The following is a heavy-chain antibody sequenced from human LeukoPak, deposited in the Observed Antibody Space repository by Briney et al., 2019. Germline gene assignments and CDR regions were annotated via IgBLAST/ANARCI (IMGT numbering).Heavy chain of an antibody. V-gene: IGHV3-48*02. CDR2: ISSSISTI. CDR1: GFTFSSYS. D-gene: IGHD6-13*01. Sequence: PGGSLRLSCAASGFTFSSYSMNWVRQAPGKGLEWVSYISSSISTIYYADSVKGRFTISRDNAKNSLYLQMSSLRDEDTAVYYCARVTTAAGDYWGQGTLVTVSS. J-gene: IGHJ4*02. CDR3: ARVTTAAGDY.